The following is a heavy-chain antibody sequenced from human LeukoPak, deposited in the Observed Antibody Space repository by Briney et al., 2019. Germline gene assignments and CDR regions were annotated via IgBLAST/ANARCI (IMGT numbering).Heavy chain of an antibody. V-gene: IGHV6-1*01. J-gene: IGHJ4*02. D-gene: IGHD6-13*01. CDR1: GDSVSSNSAA. Sequence: QTLALTCAISGDSVSSNSAAWNWSRQSRARELEWLGRIYYRSKCFNSYAESVNGRITISPDTSKNKFSLQLDSVTPEDKAVYYCEGDFASESSWFTTLDSWGQGAQVIVSS. CDR3: EGDFASESSWFTTLDS. CDR2: IYYRSKCFN.